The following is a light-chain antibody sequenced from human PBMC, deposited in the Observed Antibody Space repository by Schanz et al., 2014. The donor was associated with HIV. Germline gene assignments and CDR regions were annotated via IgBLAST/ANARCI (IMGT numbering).Light chain of an antibody. V-gene: IGLV2-14*03. J-gene: IGLJ3*02. CDR1: SSDVGGYNS. Sequence: QSALTQPASVSGSPGQSITISCTGTSSDVGGYNSVSWYQQHPGRAPRLLVYDVTYRPSGVSNRFSGSKSGNTASLTISGLQPEDEADYYCCSYAGSYTWVFGGGTKLTVL. CDR3: CSYAGSYTWV. CDR2: DVT.